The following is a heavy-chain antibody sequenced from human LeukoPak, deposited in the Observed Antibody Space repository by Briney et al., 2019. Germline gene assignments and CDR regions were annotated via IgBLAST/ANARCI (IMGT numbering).Heavy chain of an antibody. CDR1: GGSISSYY. V-gene: IGHV4-4*07. J-gene: IGHJ5*02. Sequence: PSEALSLTCTVSGGSISSYYWSWIRQLAGKGLEWIGRIYSSGDTNYNPSLKSRVTMSVDTSKNHFSLRLSSVTAADTAVYHCAGYSYGRLDLWGQGTLVTVSS. CDR3: AGYSYGRLDL. D-gene: IGHD5-18*01. CDR2: IYSSGDT.